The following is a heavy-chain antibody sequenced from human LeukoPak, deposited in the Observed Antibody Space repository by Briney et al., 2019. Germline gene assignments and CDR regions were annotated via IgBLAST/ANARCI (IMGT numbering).Heavy chain of an antibody. CDR2: INHSGST. D-gene: IGHD3-10*01. CDR3: ARYYYGSGSYYRLSFYDD. CDR1: GGSFSGYY. Sequence: SETLSLTCAVYGGSFSGYYWIWIRQPPGKGLEWIGEINHSGSTNYNPSLKSRVTISVDTSKNQFSLRLSSVSAADTAVYYWARYYYGSGSYYRLSFYDDGGQGTLVTVSS. J-gene: IGHJ4*02. V-gene: IGHV4-34*01.